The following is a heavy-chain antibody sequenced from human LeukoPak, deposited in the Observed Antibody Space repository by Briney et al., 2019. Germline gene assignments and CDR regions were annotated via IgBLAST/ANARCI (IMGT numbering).Heavy chain of an antibody. D-gene: IGHD6-13*01. CDR2: INPNSGDT. V-gene: IGHV1-2*02. J-gene: IGHJ4*02. CDR3: AKVIIGHDSSSNFDD. Sequence: ASVKVSCKASGYTFTAYYMHWVRQAAGQGLEWMGWINPNSGDTRYSPNFQGRVTITRDTSITTAYMELSRLRSDDTAVYYCAKVIIGHDSSSNFDDWGQGTLVTVSS. CDR1: GYTFTAYY.